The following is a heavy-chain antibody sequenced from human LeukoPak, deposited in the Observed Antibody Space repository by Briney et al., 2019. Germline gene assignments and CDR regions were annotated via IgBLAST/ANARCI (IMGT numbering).Heavy chain of an antibody. Sequence: ASVKVSCKASGYTFTGYYMHWVRQAPGQGREWIGWINPNSGGTNYAQKFQGRVTTTRDTFISTDYMELSRLRSDDTAVYYCARPRELVRDDFDIWGQGTMVTVSS. CDR3: ARPRELVRDDFDI. D-gene: IGHD6-13*01. V-gene: IGHV1-2*02. CDR2: INPNSGGT. J-gene: IGHJ3*02. CDR1: GYTFTGYY.